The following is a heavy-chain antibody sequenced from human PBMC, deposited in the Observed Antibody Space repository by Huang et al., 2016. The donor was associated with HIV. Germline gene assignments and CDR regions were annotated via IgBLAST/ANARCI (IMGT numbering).Heavy chain of an antibody. CDR1: GFRFSSCN. CDR3: ARGYSSSWLYN. CDR2: IRETGSVI. D-gene: IGHD6-13*01. Sequence: EEQLVESGGGLVQPGGSLRLSCAASGFRFSSCNMNWVRQAPGKGLEGLSYIRETGSVITYADSVKGRFTVSRDNAKNSLYLQMDSLRAEDTAVYYCARGYSSSWLYNWGQGTLVTVSS. J-gene: IGHJ4*02. V-gene: IGHV3-48*01.